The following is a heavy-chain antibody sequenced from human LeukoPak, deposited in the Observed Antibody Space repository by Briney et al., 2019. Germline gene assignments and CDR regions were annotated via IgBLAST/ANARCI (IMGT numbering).Heavy chain of an antibody. D-gene: IGHD6-6*01. Sequence: SQTLSLTCTVSGGSISSGGYYWSWIRQPPGKGLEWIGYIYHSGSTYYNPSLKSRVTISVDRSKNQFSLKLSSVTAADTAVYYCAGPRDEYSSSSAAFDIWGQGTMVTVSS. V-gene: IGHV4-30-2*01. CDR1: GGSISSGGYY. CDR2: IYHSGST. J-gene: IGHJ3*02. CDR3: AGPRDEYSSSSAAFDI.